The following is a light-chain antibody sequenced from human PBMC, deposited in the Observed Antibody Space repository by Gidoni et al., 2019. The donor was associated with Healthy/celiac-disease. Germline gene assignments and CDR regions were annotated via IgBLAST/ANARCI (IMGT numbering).Light chain of an antibody. V-gene: IGKV1-39*01. CDR2: AAS. J-gene: IGKJ4*01. Sequence: DIQMTQSPSSLSASVGDRVTITCRASQSISSYLNWYQQKPGKAPKPLIYAASSLQSGVPSRFSGSGSGTDFTLTISSLQPEDFATYYCQQSYSTPPTFXXXTKVEIK. CDR1: QSISSY. CDR3: QQSYSTPPT.